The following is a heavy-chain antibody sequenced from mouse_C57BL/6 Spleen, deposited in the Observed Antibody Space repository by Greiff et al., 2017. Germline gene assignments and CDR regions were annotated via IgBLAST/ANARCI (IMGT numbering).Heavy chain of an antibody. V-gene: IGHV1-69*01. J-gene: IGHJ1*03. D-gene: IGHD1-1*01. CDR2: IDPSDSYT. CDR1: GYTFTSYW. CDR3: ARYYGSSHPYLYFDV. Sequence: QVQLQQPGAELVMPGASVKLSCKASGYTFTSYWMHWVKQRPGQGLEWIGEIDPSDSYTNYNQKFKGKSTLTVDKSSSTAFMQLSSLASEDSAVYYCARYYGSSHPYLYFDVWGTGTTVTVSS.